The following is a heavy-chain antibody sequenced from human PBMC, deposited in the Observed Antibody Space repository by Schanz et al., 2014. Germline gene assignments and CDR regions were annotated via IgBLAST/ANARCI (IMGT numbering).Heavy chain of an antibody. CDR1: GASVSSFY. V-gene: IGHV4-4*07. Sequence: QVQLQESGPGLVKPSETLSLTCAVSGASVSSFYWSWIRQPAGKGLEWIGHVYATGRTKYNPSLRRRVPMSVDTSQKQISLKLTSVTAADTAVYYCARTLVNGSRKWFVPWGPGTQVTVSS. J-gene: IGHJ5*02. D-gene: IGHD3-10*01. CDR3: ARTLVNGSRKWFVP. CDR2: VYATGRT.